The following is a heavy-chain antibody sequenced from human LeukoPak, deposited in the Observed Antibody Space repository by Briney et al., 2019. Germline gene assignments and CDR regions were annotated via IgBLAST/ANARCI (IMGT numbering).Heavy chain of an antibody. CDR3: ARRGGYDYRAYFDY. CDR1: GDSISSSSYY. D-gene: IGHD5-12*01. Sequence: SETLSLTCTVSGDSISSSSYYWGWIRQPPGKGLEWIGSIYYSGSTYYNPSLKSRVTISVDTSKNQFSLKLSSVTAADTAVYYCARRGGYDYRAYFDYWGQGTLVTVSP. V-gene: IGHV4-39*07. J-gene: IGHJ4*02. CDR2: IYYSGST.